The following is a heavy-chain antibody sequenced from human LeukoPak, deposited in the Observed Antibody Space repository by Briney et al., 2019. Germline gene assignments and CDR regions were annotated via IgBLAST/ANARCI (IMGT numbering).Heavy chain of an antibody. D-gene: IGHD3-3*01. CDR1: GYTFTGYY. J-gene: IGHJ6*03. CDR2: INPNSGGT. V-gene: IGHV1-2*06. CDR3: ARDIGEWSDYYYYMDV. Sequence: GASVKVSCKASGYTFTGYYMHWVRQAPGQGLEWMGRINPNSGGTNYAQKFQGRVTMTRDTSISTAYMELSRLRSDDTAVYYCARDIGEWSDYYYYMDVWGKGTTVTVSS.